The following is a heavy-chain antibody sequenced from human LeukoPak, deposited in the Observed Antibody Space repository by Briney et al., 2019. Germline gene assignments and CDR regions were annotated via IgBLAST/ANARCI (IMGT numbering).Heavy chain of an antibody. D-gene: IGHD4-23*01. CDR3: ARLVTGTTVINSGWFDP. Sequence: PGGSLRLSCAASGITVSGNYMAWVRQAPGKGLEWASVIYSGGNTYHADSVKGRFSISRDNSKNTVYLQMNGLRVGDTAVYYCARLVTGTTVINSGWFDPWGRGTLVTVSS. V-gene: IGHV3-66*04. J-gene: IGHJ5*02. CDR1: GITVSGNY. CDR2: IYSGGNT.